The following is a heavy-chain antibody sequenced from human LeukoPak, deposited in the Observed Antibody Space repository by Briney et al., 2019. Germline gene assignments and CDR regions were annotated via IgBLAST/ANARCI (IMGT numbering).Heavy chain of an antibody. Sequence: SETLSLTCAVYGGSFSVYYWSWIRQPPGKGLEWIGEINHSGSTNYNPSLKSRVTISVDTSKNQFSLKLSSVTAADTAVYYCARGRTPIVVVTLRYYFDYWGQGTLVTVSS. J-gene: IGHJ4*02. CDR3: ARGRTPIVVVTLRYYFDY. D-gene: IGHD3-22*01. V-gene: IGHV4-34*01. CDR1: GGSFSVYY. CDR2: INHSGST.